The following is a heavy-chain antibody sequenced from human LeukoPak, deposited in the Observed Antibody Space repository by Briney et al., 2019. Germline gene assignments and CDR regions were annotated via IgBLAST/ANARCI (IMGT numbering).Heavy chain of an antibody. J-gene: IGHJ4*02. CDR1: GFTFSSYA. V-gene: IGHV3-23*01. CDR2: ISGRGAST. D-gene: IGHD1-26*01. Sequence: PGGSLRLSCAASGFTFSSYAMSWVRQAPGKGLEWVSAISGRGASTYYADSVRGRFTISRDNSKDTLYLQMNSLRAEDTAVYYCAKIEVYSGTYREFFESWGQGTLVTVSS. CDR3: AKIEVYSGTYREFFES.